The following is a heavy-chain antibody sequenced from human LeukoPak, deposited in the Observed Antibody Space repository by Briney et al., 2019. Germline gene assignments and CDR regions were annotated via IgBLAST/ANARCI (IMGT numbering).Heavy chain of an antibody. D-gene: IGHD6-19*01. CDR3: ARDTYLMPGIAVAGTGAAFDI. V-gene: IGHV1-69*13. Sequence: SVKVSCKASGGTFSSYAISWVRQAPGQGLEWMGGIIPIFGTANYAQKFQGRVRITADESTSTAYMELSSLRSEDTAVYYCARDTYLMPGIAVAGTGAAFDIWGQGTMVTVSS. CDR2: IIPIFGTA. J-gene: IGHJ3*02. CDR1: GGTFSSYA.